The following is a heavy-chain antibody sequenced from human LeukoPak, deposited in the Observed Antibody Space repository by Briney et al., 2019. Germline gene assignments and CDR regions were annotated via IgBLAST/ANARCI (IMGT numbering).Heavy chain of an antibody. D-gene: IGHD1-26*01. V-gene: IGHV3-7*01. CDR1: GFTFSSYW. Sequence: GGSLRLSCAASGFTFSSYWMSWVRQAPGKGLEWVAKIKQDGSEKYYVDSVKGRFTISRDNAKNSLYLQMNSLRAEDTAVYYCARGVSGSYRYYFDYWGQGTLVTVSS. J-gene: IGHJ4*02. CDR2: IKQDGSEK. CDR3: ARGVSGSYRYYFDY.